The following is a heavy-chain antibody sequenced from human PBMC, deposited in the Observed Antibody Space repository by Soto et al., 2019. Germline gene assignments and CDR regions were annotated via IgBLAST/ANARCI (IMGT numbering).Heavy chain of an antibody. CDR3: AKDCSGASCGFDI. CDR2: ISAYNDNT. J-gene: IGHJ4*02. D-gene: IGHD2-15*01. V-gene: IGHV1-18*04. CDR1: GYIFTNYG. Sequence: ASVKVSCKASGYIFTNYGISWVRQAPGQGLEWMGWISAYNDNTVHAQKFRGRVNMTTDTSTNTAYMELGSLKSDDTAIYYCAKDCSGASCGFDIWGQGTLVTVSS.